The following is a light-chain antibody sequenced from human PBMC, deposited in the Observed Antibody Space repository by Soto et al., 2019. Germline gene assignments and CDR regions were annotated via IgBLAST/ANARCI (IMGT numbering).Light chain of an antibody. V-gene: IGKV1-5*03. J-gene: IGKJ2*01. CDR3: QQYSSSFRT. CDR1: QSIGGW. Sequence: DIQMTQSPPTLSASVGDRVTITCRASQSIGGWMAWYQQKPGKAPKLLIYKASSLESGVPSRFSGSGSGTEFTLTISSLQPDDFATYYCQQYSSSFRTFGQGTKLEIK. CDR2: KAS.